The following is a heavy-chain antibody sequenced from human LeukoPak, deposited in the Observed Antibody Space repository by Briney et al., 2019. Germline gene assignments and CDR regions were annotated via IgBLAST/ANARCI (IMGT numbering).Heavy chain of an antibody. CDR2: ISSSSSYI. V-gene: IGHV3-21*01. J-gene: IGHJ4*02. CDR3: ARDLGYSGYDYGVDY. CDR1: GFTFSSYS. Sequence: GGSLRLSCAASGFTFSSYSMNWVRQAPGKGLEWVSSISSSSSYIHYADSVKGRFTISRDNAKNSLYLQMNSLRAEDTAVYYCARDLGYSGYDYGVDYWGQGTLVTVSS. D-gene: IGHD5-12*01.